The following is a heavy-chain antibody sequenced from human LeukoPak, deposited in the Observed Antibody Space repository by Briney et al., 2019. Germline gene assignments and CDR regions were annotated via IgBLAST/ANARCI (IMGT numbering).Heavy chain of an antibody. D-gene: IGHD5-12*01. CDR3: ARGGYSGYDWVDY. Sequence: GASVKVCCKASGYTFITYGISWVRQAPGQGLEWMGWTNPRNGNTNYVQNLQGRVTMTTDTSTSTAYMELRSLRSDDTAVYYCARGGYSGYDWVDYWGQGTLVTVSS. J-gene: IGHJ4*02. V-gene: IGHV1-18*01. CDR1: GYTFITYG. CDR2: TNPRNGNT.